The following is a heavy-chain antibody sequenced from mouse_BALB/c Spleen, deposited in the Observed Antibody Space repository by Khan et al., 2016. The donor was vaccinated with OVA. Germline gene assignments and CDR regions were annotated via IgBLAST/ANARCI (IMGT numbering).Heavy chain of an antibody. V-gene: IGHV9-3-1*01. CDR3: ARVGNYWYFDV. CDR1: GYTFTNYG. CDR2: INTYTGEP. Sequence: QIQLVQSGPELKKPGETVKISCKASGYTFTNYGMNWVKQAPGKALKWMGWINTYTGEPTYADDFKGRFAFSLENSASTAYLQINNLNNEDTATYFCARVGNYWYFDVWGAGTTVTVSS. J-gene: IGHJ1*01. D-gene: IGHD2-1*01.